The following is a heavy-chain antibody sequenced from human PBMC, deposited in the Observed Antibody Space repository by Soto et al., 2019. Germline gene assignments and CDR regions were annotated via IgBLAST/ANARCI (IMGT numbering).Heavy chain of an antibody. Sequence: HLQLQESGSGLVKPSLTLSLTCGVSGDSVATSGYSWSWVRQPPGKGLEWIGYIYHSGSTYYNPSLKSRVTMSVDKSKNQFSLKLSSVTAADTAVYFCARIYMARFSGGWFDPWGQGILVTVSS. J-gene: IGHJ5*02. D-gene: IGHD3-10*01. CDR2: IYHSGST. CDR1: GDSVATSGYS. CDR3: ARIYMARFSGGWFDP. V-gene: IGHV4-30-2*01.